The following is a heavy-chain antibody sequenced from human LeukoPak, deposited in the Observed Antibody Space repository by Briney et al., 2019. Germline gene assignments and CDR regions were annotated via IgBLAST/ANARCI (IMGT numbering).Heavy chain of an antibody. D-gene: IGHD4-17*01. CDR2: IHPNSGDT. J-gene: IGHJ5*02. Sequence: ASVKVSCKASGYTFTDYYMHWVRQAPGQGLEWMGWIHPNSGDTKSAQRFQGRVTMTRDTSISTAYMELTRLTFDDTAVYYCASYYGHYTRNWMDTWGQGTLVTVSS. CDR3: ASYYGHYTRNWMDT. CDR1: GYTFTDYY. V-gene: IGHV1-2*02.